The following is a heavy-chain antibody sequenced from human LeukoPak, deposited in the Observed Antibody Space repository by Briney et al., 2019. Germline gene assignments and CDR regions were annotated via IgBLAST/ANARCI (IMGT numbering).Heavy chain of an antibody. CDR1: GFTFSRYW. CDR3: ARVGRRYSPLGY. CDR2: IKQDGSEK. V-gene: IGHV3-7*01. J-gene: IGHJ4*02. D-gene: IGHD3-16*02. Sequence: GGSLRFSCAASGFTFSRYWMSWVRQAPGKGLQWVANIKQDGSEKYYVDSVKGRFTISRANDKNSLFLQMTSLRAEDTAVYYCARVGRRYSPLGYWGQGTLVTVSS.